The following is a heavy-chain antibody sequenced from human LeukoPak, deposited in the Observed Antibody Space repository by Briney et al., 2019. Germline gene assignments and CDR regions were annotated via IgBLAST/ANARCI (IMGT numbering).Heavy chain of an antibody. D-gene: IGHD1-26*01. CDR3: AKDREWELPNYFDY. Sequence: GGSLRLSCAASGFTVSSNYMSWVRQAPGKGLEWVSAISGSGGSTYYADSVKGRFTISRDDSKNTLYLQMNSLRAEDTAVYYCAKDREWELPNYFDYWGQGTLVTVSS. CDR2: ISGSGGST. V-gene: IGHV3-23*01. CDR1: GFTVSSNY. J-gene: IGHJ4*02.